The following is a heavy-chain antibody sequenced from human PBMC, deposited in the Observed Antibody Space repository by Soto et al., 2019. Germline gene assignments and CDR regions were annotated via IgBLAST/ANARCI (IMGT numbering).Heavy chain of an antibody. CDR2: IWYDGSNK. CDR3: ARDRAVTTSESGCFDY. Sequence: QVQLVESGGGVVQPGRSLRLSCAASGFTFSSYGMHWVRQAPGKGLEWVAVIWYDGSNKYYADSVKGRFTISRDNSKNTLYLQMNSLRAEDTAVYYCARDRAVTTSESGCFDYWGQGTLVTVSS. V-gene: IGHV3-33*01. CDR1: GFTFSSYG. J-gene: IGHJ4*02. D-gene: IGHD4-17*01.